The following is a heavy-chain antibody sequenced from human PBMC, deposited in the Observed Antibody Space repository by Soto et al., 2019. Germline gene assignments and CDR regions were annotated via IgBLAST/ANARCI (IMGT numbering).Heavy chain of an antibody. CDR1: GFRFNTYL. D-gene: IGHD6-13*01. CDR3: AKENGYSSSWFEFDY. Sequence: GGSKRVSFAASGFRFNTYLSHLVRLDPGKVLEWVAFISNDGSNKYYADSVKGRFTISRDNSKNTLYLQMNSLRAEDTAVYYCAKENGYSSSWFEFDYWGQGTLVTVSS. J-gene: IGHJ4*02. CDR2: ISNDGSNK. V-gene: IGHV3-30*18.